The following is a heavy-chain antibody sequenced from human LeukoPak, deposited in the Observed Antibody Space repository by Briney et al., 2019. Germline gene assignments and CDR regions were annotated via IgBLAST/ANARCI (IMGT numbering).Heavy chain of an antibody. CDR3: ARDTDDFQGLDI. V-gene: IGHV3-66*01. Sequence: GGSLRLSCTVSGFTVSSNSMSWVRQAPGKGLEWVSFIYSGGNTHYSDSVKGRFTISRDNNKKSVYLQMNSLRAEDTAVYYCARDTDDFQGLDIWGQGTRVTVSS. CDR1: GFTVSSNS. J-gene: IGHJ3*02. CDR2: IYSGGNT. D-gene: IGHD3-3*01.